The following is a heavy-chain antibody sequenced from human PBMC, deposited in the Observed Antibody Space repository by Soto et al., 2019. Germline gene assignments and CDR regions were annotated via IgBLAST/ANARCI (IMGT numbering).Heavy chain of an antibody. J-gene: IGHJ4*02. CDR3: ARDKGYCSGASCPDFDY. D-gene: IGHD2-15*01. CDR1: GGTLSSYT. CDR2: IIPNLGIT. V-gene: IGHV1-69*08. Sequence: QVQLVQSGAEVKKPGSSVKVSCKASGGTLSSYTFSWVRQAPGQGLEWMGRIIPNLGITNYAQKVQGRITIIVDKSTSTAYMELSSLRSEDTAVYYCARDKGYCSGASCPDFDYWGQGTLVTVSS.